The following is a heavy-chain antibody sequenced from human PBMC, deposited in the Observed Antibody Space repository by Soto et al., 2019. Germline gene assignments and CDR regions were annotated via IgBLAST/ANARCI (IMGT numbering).Heavy chain of an antibody. V-gene: IGHV3-15*07. CDR3: TTRFFCSGGSCYSEGGYYYYGMDV. D-gene: IGHD2-15*01. Sequence: GGSLRLSCAASGFTCINVWMSWVRQAPGKGLEWVGRIKSKTDGGTTDYAAPVKGRFTISRDDSKNTLYLQMNSLKTEDTGVYYCTTRFFCSGGSCYSEGGYYYYGMDVWGQGTTVTVSS. J-gene: IGHJ6*02. CDR1: GFTCINVW. CDR2: IKSKTDGGTT.